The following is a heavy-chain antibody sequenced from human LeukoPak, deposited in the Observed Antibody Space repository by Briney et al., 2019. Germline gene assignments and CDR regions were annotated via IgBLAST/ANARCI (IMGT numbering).Heavy chain of an antibody. CDR3: ASPQGGPSAYYFDY. D-gene: IGHD3-16*01. CDR2: IYSGGST. Sequence: GGSLRLSCAASGFTVSSNYMSWVRQAPGKGLEWVSVIYSGGSTYYADSVKGRFTISRDNSKNTLYLQMNSLRAEDTAVYYCASPQGGPSAYYFDYWGQGTLVTVSS. CDR1: GFTVSSNY. V-gene: IGHV3-66*01. J-gene: IGHJ4*02.